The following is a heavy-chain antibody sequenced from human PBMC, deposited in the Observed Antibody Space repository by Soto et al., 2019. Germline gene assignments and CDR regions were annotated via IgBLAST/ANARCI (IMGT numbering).Heavy chain of an antibody. CDR2: ISAYNGNT. D-gene: IGHD3-22*01. V-gene: IGHV1-18*01. CDR1: GYTFTSYG. J-gene: IGHJ3*02. Sequence: ASVKVSCKASGYTFTSYGTSWVRQAPGQGLEWMGWISAYNGNTNYAQKLQGRVTMTEDTSTNTAYMELSSLRSEDTAVYYCATDRSYYDSSGKDAFDIWGQGTMVTVSS. CDR3: ATDRSYYDSSGKDAFDI.